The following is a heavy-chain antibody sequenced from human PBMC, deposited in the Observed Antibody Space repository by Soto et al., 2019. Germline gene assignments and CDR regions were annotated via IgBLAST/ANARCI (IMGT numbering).Heavy chain of an antibody. V-gene: IGHV4-31*03. CDR2: IYYSGST. D-gene: IGHD5-12*01. J-gene: IGHJ6*02. Sequence: PSETLSLTCTVSGGSISSGGYYWSWIRQHPGKGLEWIGYIYYSGSTYYNPSLKSRVTISVDTSKNQFSLKLSSVTAADTAVYYCARESGYDDYYYYGMDVWGQGTTVTVSS. CDR1: GGSISSGGYY. CDR3: ARESGYDDYYYYGMDV.